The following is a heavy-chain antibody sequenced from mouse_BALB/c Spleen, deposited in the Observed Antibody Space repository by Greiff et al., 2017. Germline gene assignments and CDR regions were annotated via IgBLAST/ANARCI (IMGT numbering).Heavy chain of an antibody. V-gene: IGHV14-3*02. D-gene: IGHD1-1*01. J-gene: IGHJ2*01. Sequence: VQLQQSGAELVKPGASVKLSCTASGFNIKDTYMHWVKQRPEQGLEWIGRIDPANGNTKYDPKFQGKATITADTSSNTAYLQLSSLTSEDTAVYYCAPIYYYGSDYFDYWGQGTTRTVSS. CDR1: GFNIKDTY. CDR2: IDPANGNT. CDR3: APIYYYGSDYFDY.